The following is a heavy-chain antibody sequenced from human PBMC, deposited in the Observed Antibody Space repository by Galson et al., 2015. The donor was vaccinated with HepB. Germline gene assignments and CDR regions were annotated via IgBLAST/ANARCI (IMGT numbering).Heavy chain of an antibody. CDR3: ATQSPLGGGIAVAGISDY. CDR1: GFTFSDYY. V-gene: IGHV3-11*06. J-gene: IGHJ4*02. Sequence: SLRLSYAASGFTFSDYYMSWIRQAPGKGLEWVSYISSSSSYTNYADSVEGRFTISRDNAKNSLYLQMNSLRAEDTAVYYCATQSPLGGGIAVAGISDYWGQGTLVTVSS. D-gene: IGHD6-19*01. CDR2: ISSSSSYT.